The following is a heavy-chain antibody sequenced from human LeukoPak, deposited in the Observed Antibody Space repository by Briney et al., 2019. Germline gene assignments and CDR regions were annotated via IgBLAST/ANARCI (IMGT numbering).Heavy chain of an antibody. Sequence: GGSLRLSCAVSGFTFSSYAMHWVRQAPGKGLEWVAVISYDGSNKYYADSVKGRFTISRDNSKNTLYLQMNSLRAEDTAVYYCARVDYDFWSGSTAFDYWGQGTLVTVSS. V-gene: IGHV3-30-3*01. CDR3: ARVDYDFWSGSTAFDY. CDR2: ISYDGSNK. D-gene: IGHD3-3*01. J-gene: IGHJ4*02. CDR1: GFTFSSYA.